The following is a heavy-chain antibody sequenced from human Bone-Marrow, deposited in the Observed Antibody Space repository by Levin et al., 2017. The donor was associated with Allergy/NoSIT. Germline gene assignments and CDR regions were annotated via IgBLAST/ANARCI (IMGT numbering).Heavy chain of an antibody. V-gene: IGHV3-23*01. CDR2: ISGSSVST. Sequence: LAGGSLRLSCAASGFTFSTYAMTWVRQAPGKGLEWVSGISGSSVSTFYADSVKGRFTISRDNSKNTLYLQMNNLRAEDTAVYYCAKDPTTILRGYFDIWGQGTLVTVSS. CDR1: GFTFSTYA. CDR3: AKDPTTILRGYFDI. J-gene: IGHJ4*02. D-gene: IGHD5-12*01.